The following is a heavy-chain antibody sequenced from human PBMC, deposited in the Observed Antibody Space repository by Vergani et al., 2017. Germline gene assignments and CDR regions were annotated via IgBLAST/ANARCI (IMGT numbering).Heavy chain of an antibody. CDR1: GFTFSDYY. CDR3: ATSRRLAAAGTGY. V-gene: IGHV3-11*05. D-gene: IGHD6-13*01. CDR2: ISSSSSYT. J-gene: IGHJ4*02. Sequence: VQLVESGGGLVKPGGSLRLSCAASGFTFSDYYMSWIRQAPGKGLEWVSYISSSSSYTNYADSVKGRFTISRDNAKNSLYLQMNSLRAEDTAVYYCATSRRLAAAGTGYWGQGTLVTVSS.